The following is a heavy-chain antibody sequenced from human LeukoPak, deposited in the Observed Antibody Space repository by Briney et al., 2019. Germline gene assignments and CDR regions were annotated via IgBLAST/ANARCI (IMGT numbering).Heavy chain of an antibody. D-gene: IGHD6-19*01. V-gene: IGHV1-18*01. CDR3: ARDRGYRGWYSFDY. CDR1: GYTFTSYG. Sequence: ASVTVSCKASGYTFTSYGISWVRQAPGQGLEWMGWISAYNGNTNYAQKLQGRVTMTTDTSTSTAYMELRSLRSDDTAVYYCARDRGYRGWYSFDYWGQGTLVTVSS. CDR2: ISAYNGNT. J-gene: IGHJ4*02.